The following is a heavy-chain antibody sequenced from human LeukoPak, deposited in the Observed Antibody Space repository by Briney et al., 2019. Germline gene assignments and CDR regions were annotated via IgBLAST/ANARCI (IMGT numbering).Heavy chain of an antibody. J-gene: IGHJ4*02. CDR1: GFTFDDYA. CDR2: TSGDGGST. V-gene: IGHV3-43*02. Sequence: GGSLRLSCAASGFTFDDYAMHWVRHAPGKGLEWVSLTSGDGGSTYYADSVKGRFTISRDNSKNSLYLQMNSLRTEDTALYYCATDISNYYDSSGYLDYWGQGTLVTVSS. D-gene: IGHD3-22*01. CDR3: ATDISNYYDSSGYLDY.